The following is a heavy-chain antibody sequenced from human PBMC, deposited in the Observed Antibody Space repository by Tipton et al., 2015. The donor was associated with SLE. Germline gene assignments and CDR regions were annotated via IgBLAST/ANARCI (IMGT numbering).Heavy chain of an antibody. D-gene: IGHD5-24*01. Sequence: TLSLTCTVSGGSISSYYWSWIRQPPGKGLEWIGYIYYSGSTYYNPSLTSRVTISADTSKNQFSLRLTSVTAADTAQYYCGRARVGMGYVFDVGGQGTMVTVSS. CDR3: GRARVGMGYVFDV. V-gene: IGHV4-59*08. CDR2: IYYSGST. J-gene: IGHJ3*01. CDR1: GGSISSYY.